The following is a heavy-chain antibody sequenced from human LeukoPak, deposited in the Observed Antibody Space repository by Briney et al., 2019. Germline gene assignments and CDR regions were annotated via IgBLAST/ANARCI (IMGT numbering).Heavy chain of an antibody. V-gene: IGHV3-7*01. D-gene: IGHD5-24*01. J-gene: IGHJ4*01. Sequence: GGSLRLSCAASGFTFSRYWMSWVRQAPGKGLEWVASINQDESAKVYVDSVKGRFTISRDNAKNSLFLQMHSLRAEDTAFYYCAKLLRDATIYDVWGHGALVTVSS. CDR2: INQDESAK. CDR1: GFTFSRYW. CDR3: AKLLRDATIYDV.